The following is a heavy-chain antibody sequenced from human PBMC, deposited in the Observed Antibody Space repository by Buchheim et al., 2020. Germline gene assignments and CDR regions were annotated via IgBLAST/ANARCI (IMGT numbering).Heavy chain of an antibody. J-gene: IGHJ4*02. D-gene: IGHD1-26*01. CDR1: GFTFSSYS. CDR2: IRSSNSNI. CDR3: ARGGPGWELHHWDY. V-gene: IGHV3-48*01. Sequence: EVQLVESGGGLVQPGGSLRLPCAASGFTFSSYSMNWVRQAPGKGLEWVSYIRSSNSNIYYADSVKGRFTISRDNAKNSLDLQMNSLRAEDTAVYYCARGGPGWELHHWDYWGQGTL.